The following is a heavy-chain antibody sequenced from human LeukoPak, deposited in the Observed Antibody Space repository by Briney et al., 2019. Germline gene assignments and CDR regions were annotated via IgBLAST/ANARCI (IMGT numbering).Heavy chain of an antibody. CDR1: GGSISSGTYY. J-gene: IGHJ4*02. CDR3: AISNGGGYYWFDY. V-gene: IGHV4-61*02. D-gene: IGHD3-22*01. Sequence: SETLSLTCSVSGGSISSGTYYWSWIRQPAGQGLEWIGRVFASGRTNYNPSLKSRITISVDTSKNQFSLKLNSATAADTAVYFSAISNGGGYYWFDYWGQGTLVSVSS. CDR2: VFASGRT.